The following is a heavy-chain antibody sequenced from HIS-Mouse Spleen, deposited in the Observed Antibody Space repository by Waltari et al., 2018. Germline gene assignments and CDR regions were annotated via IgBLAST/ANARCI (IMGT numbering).Heavy chain of an antibody. J-gene: IGHJ4*02. CDR1: GGSFSGYY. Sequence: QVQLQQWGAGLLKPSETLSLTCAVYGGSFSGYYWSWIRQPPGKGLEWIGEINHSGSTNYNPSLKSRVTISVDTSKNQFSLKLSSVTAADTAVYYCARVSPSPLGIDYWGQGTLVTVSS. V-gene: IGHV4-34*01. CDR2: INHSGST. D-gene: IGHD7-27*01. CDR3: ARVSPSPLGIDY.